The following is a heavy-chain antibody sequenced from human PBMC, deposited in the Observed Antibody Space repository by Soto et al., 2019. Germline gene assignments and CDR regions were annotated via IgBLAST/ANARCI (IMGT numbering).Heavy chain of an antibody. V-gene: IGHV4-34*01. CDR2: ISPSGTT. D-gene: IGHD6-6*01. CDR1: SGSLSGYY. CDR3: ARAPKVSGSAQTRPDF. Sequence: SEPLSLTCSFYSGSLSGYYWSCIRQPPGKGLEGIGEISPSGTTNYSPSLKSRVSISVDTSKNQFSLNLTSLTAADTAVYYCARAPKVSGSAQTRPDFWGQGSLVTVSS. J-gene: IGHJ4*02.